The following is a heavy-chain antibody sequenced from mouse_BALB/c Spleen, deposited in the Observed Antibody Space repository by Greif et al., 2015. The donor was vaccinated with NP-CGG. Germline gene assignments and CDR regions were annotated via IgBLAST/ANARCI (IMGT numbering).Heavy chain of an antibody. CDR2: INPSTGYT. CDR1: GYTFTSYW. J-gene: IGHJ3*01. D-gene: IGHD2-2*01. V-gene: IGHV1-7*01. Sequence: VQLQQSGAELAKPGASVKMSCKASGYTFTSYWMHWVKQRPGQGLEWIGYINPSTGYTEYNQKFKDKATLTADKSSSTAYMQLSSLTSEDSAVYYCARREVTTAYWGQGTLVTVPA. CDR3: ARREVTTAY.